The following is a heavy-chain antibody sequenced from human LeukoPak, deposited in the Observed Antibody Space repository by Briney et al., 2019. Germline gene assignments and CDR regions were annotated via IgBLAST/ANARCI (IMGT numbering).Heavy chain of an antibody. CDR1: GGTFSSYA. D-gene: IGHD3-10*01. Sequence: SVKVSCKASGGTFSSYAISWVRQAPGQGLEWMGGIIPIFGTANYAQKFQGRVTITADESTSTAYMELSSLRSEDTAVYYCAREGVRGVLYYYYYYYMDVWGKGTTVTVSS. CDR3: AREGVRGVLYYYYYYYMDV. J-gene: IGHJ6*03. V-gene: IGHV1-69*01. CDR2: IIPIFGTA.